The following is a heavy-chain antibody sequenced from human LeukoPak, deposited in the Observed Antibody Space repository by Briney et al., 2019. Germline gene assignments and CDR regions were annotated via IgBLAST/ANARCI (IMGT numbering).Heavy chain of an antibody. J-gene: IGHJ2*01. CDR1: GFTFSSYA. D-gene: IGHD1-26*01. CDR2: ISYDGSNK. V-gene: IGHV3-30-3*01. Sequence: GGSLRLSCAASGFTFSSYAMHWVRQAPGKGLEWVAVISYDGSNKYYADSVKGRFTISRDNSKNTLYLQMNSLRAEDTAVFYCASFPGSGSYWYFDLWGRGTLVTVSS. CDR3: ASFPGSGSYWYFDL.